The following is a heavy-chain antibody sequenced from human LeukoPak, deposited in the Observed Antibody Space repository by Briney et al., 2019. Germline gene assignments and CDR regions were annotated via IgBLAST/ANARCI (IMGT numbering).Heavy chain of an antibody. J-gene: IGHJ4*02. Sequence: GESLKIYCKGSGYSFTNYWIGWVRQMPGKGLQWLGIIYPDNSYTRYSPSFQGRVTISADRSISTAYLQWSSLKASGTAMYYCTRLTDGYYDYVWGSWDYWGQGTLVTVSS. CDR2: IYPDNSYT. CDR1: GYSFTNYW. V-gene: IGHV5-51*01. CDR3: TRLTDGYYDYVWGSWDY. D-gene: IGHD3-16*01.